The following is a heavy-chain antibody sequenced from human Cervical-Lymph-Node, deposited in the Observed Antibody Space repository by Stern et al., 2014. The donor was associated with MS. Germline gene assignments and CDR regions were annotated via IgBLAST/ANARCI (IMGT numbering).Heavy chain of an antibody. CDR2: ISPRDGTT. V-gene: IGHV3-11*01. CDR3: AREIYETSLDY. CDR1: GFPFSGHD. J-gene: IGHJ4*02. D-gene: IGHD5/OR15-5a*01. Sequence: VQLVESEGDLVKPGGSLRLSCTVSGFPFSGHDMNWIRQAPGKGLEWVAFISPRDGTTYYADSVKGRFTISRDNAKNTPFFPMSSLRGDDTAVYYCAREIYETSLDYWGRGTLVTVSS.